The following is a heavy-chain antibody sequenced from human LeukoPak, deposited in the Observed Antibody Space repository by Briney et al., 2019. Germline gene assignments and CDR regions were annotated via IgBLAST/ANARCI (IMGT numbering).Heavy chain of an antibody. Sequence: SETLSLTCTVSGGSISSGGYYWGWIRQPPGKGLEWIGSIYYSGSTYYNPSLKSRVTISVDTSKNQFSLKLSSVTAADTAVYYCASDSSSSMDFDYWGQGTLVTVSS. CDR2: IYYSGST. J-gene: IGHJ4*02. CDR1: GGSISSGGYY. V-gene: IGHV4-39*01. CDR3: ASDSSSSMDFDY. D-gene: IGHD6-6*01.